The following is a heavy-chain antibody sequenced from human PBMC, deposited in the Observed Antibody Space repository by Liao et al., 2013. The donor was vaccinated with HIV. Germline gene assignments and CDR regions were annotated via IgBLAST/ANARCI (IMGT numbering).Heavy chain of an antibody. J-gene: IGHJ3*01. D-gene: IGHD3-16*01. CDR1: SGSFSDHY. V-gene: IGHV4-34*01. Sequence: QAPLQQWGAGLLKPSETLSLTCAVYSGSFSDHYWTWIRQPAGKGLEWIGEISHSGGTNYNPSLQSRVAISVDTSKNQFSLNLTAVTAADTAVYYCATGTRMGGFLWGRGKTVTVSS. CDR2: ISHSGGT. CDR3: ATGTRMGGFL.